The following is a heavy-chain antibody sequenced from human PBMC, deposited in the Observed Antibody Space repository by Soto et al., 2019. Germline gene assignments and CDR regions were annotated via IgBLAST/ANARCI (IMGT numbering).Heavy chain of an antibody. CDR1: GFTFSIYA. Sequence: EVQLLESGGGLVQPGGSLRLSCAASGFTFSIYAMSWVRQAPGKGLEWVSGIGPRDSDTYFADSVKGRFTISRDISMDMLYLQMNSLRAEDTAVYYCAKGGTYHIGDIDSCGQGILVTVSS. J-gene: IGHJ4*02. V-gene: IGHV3-23*01. D-gene: IGHD5-12*01. CDR2: IGPRDSDT. CDR3: AKGGTYHIGDIDS.